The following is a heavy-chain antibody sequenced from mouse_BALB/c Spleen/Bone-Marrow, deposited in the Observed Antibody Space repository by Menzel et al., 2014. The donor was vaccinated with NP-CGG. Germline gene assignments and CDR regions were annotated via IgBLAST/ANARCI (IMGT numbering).Heavy chain of an antibody. CDR3: ARVIRYESDFDY. D-gene: IGHD2-14*01. J-gene: IGHJ2*01. Sequence: QVQLKQSGPGLAAPSQSLSITCTVSGFSLTSYGVHWVRQPPGKGLEWLGVIWAGGSKNYNSALMSRLSTSKDNSKSQVFLKMNSLQTDDTAMYYCARVIRYESDFDYWGQGTTLTVSS. CDR2: IWAGGSK. V-gene: IGHV2-9*02. CDR1: GFSLTSYG.